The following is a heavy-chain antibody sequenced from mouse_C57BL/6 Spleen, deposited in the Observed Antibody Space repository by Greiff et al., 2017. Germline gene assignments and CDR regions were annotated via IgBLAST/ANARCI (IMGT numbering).Heavy chain of an antibody. V-gene: IGHV1-47*01. CDR1: GYTFTTYP. Sequence: VQLQESGAELVKPGASVKMSCKASGYTFTTYPIEWMKQNHGKSLEWIGNFHPYNDDTKYNEKFKGKATLTVEKSSSTVYLELSRLTSDDSAVYYCARGGNYVNYAMDYWGQGTSVTVSS. CDR3: ARGGNYVNYAMDY. D-gene: IGHD2-1*01. J-gene: IGHJ4*01. CDR2: FHPYNDDT.